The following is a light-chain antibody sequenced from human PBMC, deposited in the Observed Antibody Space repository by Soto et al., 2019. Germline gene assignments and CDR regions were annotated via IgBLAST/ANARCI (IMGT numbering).Light chain of an antibody. V-gene: IGKV1-39*01. CDR1: QSISTY. Sequence: IQMTQSPSSLSASVGDRVTITCRASQSISTYLNWYQQKPGEAPQLLIYAASSLQSGVPSRFSGSGSGTDFTLTISSLQPADFATYYCQQSYSTPETFGQGTKVEIK. CDR2: AAS. CDR3: QQSYSTPET. J-gene: IGKJ1*01.